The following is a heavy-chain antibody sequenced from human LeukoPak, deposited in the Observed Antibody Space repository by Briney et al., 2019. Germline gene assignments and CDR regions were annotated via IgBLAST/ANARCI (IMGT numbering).Heavy chain of an antibody. CDR1: GYTLTELS. V-gene: IGHV1-24*01. J-gene: IGHJ4*02. Sequence: ASVKVSCKVSGYTLTELSMHWVRQAPGKGLEWMGGFDPEDGETIYAQKFQGRVTMTRDTSISTAYMELSRLRSDDTAVYYCATYSGSYLSMEWGQGTLVTVSS. CDR3: ATYSGSYLSME. D-gene: IGHD1-26*01. CDR2: FDPEDGET.